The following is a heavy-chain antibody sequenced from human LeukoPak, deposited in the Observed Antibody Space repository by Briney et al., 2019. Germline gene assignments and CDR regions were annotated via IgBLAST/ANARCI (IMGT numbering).Heavy chain of an antibody. CDR2: ISGSGGST. J-gene: IGHJ6*03. CDR1: GFTFGDYA. Sequence: GGSLRLSCTASGFTFGDYAMSWVRQAPGQGLEWVSAISGSGGSTYYADSVKGRFTISRDNSKNTLYLQMNSLRAEDTAVYYCAKGPGYYYYYMDVWGKGTTVTVSS. CDR3: AKGPGYYYYYMDV. V-gene: IGHV3-23*01.